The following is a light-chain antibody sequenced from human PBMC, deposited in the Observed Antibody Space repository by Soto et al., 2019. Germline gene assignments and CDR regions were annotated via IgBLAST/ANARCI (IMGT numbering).Light chain of an antibody. CDR2: GAW. CDR1: QSVGSN. V-gene: IGKV3-15*01. Sequence: EIVMTQSPATLSVSPGERATLSCRASQSVGSNLAWYQHKPGQAPRLLIFGAWNRATDIPARFSGSGSGTEFILTTSRLESEDYAVYYCQQYSDSRTFGQWTKLEIK. J-gene: IGKJ2*01. CDR3: QQYSDSRT.